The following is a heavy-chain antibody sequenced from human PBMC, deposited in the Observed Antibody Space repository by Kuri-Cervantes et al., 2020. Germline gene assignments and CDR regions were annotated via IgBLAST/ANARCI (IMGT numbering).Heavy chain of an antibody. D-gene: IGHD2-2*01. CDR2: IRSKAYGGTT. Sequence: GESLKISCTASGFTFGDYAMSWFRQAPGKGLEWVGFIRSKAYGGTTEYAASVKGRFTISRDDSKSIAYLQMDSLKTEDTAVYYCTRDYCSSTSCYGAPVYYWGQGTLVTVSS. CDR3: TRDYCSSTSCYGAPVYY. J-gene: IGHJ4*02. CDR1: GFTFGDYA. V-gene: IGHV3-49*03.